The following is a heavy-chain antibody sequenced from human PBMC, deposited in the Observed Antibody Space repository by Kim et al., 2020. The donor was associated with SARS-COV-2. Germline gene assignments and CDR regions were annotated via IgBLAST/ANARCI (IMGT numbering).Heavy chain of an antibody. D-gene: IGHD3-9*01. V-gene: IGHV3-23*01. CDR3: AKEAYYDILTGDSLHYFEY. J-gene: IGHJ4*02. Sequence: KGRFTISRDISKNTLYLQLNNLRVEDTAVYYCAKEAYYDILTGDSLHYFEYWGQGTLVSVSS.